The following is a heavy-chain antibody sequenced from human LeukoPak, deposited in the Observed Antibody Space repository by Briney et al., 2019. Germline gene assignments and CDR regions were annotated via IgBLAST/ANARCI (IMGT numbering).Heavy chain of an antibody. V-gene: IGHV3-21*01. CDR1: GFTFSSYE. Sequence: PGGSLRLSCAASGFTFSSYEMNWVRQAPGKGLEWVSSISSSSSYIYYADSVKGRFTISRDDAKSSLYLQMNSLRAEDTAVYYCARSHQGHPGAFDIWGQGTMVTVSS. CDR2: ISSSSSYI. J-gene: IGHJ3*02. CDR3: ARSHQGHPGAFDI.